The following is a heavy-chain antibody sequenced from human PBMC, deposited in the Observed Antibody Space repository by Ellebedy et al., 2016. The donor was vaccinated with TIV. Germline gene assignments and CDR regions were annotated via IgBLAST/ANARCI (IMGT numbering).Heavy chain of an antibody. CDR1: GFTFSDYY. V-gene: IGHV3-11*06. J-gene: IGHJ4*02. CDR2: ISTSSSYT. CDR3: VRTGRPWFDY. D-gene: IGHD2-8*02. Sequence: GESLKISCVASGFTFSDYYMSWIRQAPGKGLEWVSTISTSSSYTKCADSVKGRFTVSRDDAKNSLYLHMKRLKAEDTAVYYCVRTGRPWFDYWGQGTLVTVSS.